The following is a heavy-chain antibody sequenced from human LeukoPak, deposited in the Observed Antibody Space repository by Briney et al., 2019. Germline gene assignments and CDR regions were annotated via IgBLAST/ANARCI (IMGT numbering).Heavy chain of an antibody. V-gene: IGHV1-18*01. D-gene: IGHD3-22*01. CDR3: ARARPYYYDSSGYGGVYFDY. CDR1: GYSFTSYG. Sequence: GESLKISCKGSGYSFTSYGIGWVRQAPGQGLEWMGWISAYNGNTNYAQKLQGRVTMTTDTSTSTAYMELRSLRSEDTAVYYCARARPYYYDSSGYGGVYFDYWGQGTLVTVSS. CDR2: ISAYNGNT. J-gene: IGHJ4*02.